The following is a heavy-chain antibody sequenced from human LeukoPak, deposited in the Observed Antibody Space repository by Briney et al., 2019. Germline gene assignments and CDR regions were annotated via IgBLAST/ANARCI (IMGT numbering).Heavy chain of an antibody. J-gene: IGHJ4*02. V-gene: IGHV3-23*01. CDR3: ARGRYYDNSVYYYFDY. CDR2: ISGSGGST. CDR1: GFTFSSYA. D-gene: IGHD3-22*01. Sequence: GGSLRLSCADSGFTFSSYAMSWVRQAPGMGLAWVSAISGSGGSTYYADSVKGRFTISRDTSKNTLYLQMNSLRAEDTAVYYCARGRYYDNSVYYYFDYWGQGTLVTVSS.